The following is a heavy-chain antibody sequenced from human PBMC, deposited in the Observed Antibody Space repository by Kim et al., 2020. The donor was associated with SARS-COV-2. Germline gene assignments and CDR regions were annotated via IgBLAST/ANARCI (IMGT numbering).Heavy chain of an antibody. CDR1: GYTFTSYG. Sequence: ASVKVSCKASGYTFTSYGVSWVRQAPGQGLEWMGWISPYRGDTNYAQKFQGRVTMTTDTYTTTAYMELRSLRSDDTAVYYCSRDLYYYDSGGYHDCFDPWGQGTLVTVSS. D-gene: IGHD3-22*01. CDR3: SRDLYYYDSGGYHDCFDP. CDR2: ISPYRGDT. J-gene: IGHJ5*02. V-gene: IGHV1-18*01.